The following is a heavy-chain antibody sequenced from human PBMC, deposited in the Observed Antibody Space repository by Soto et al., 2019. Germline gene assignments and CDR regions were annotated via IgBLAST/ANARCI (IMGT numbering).Heavy chain of an antibody. J-gene: IGHJ4*02. V-gene: IGHV1-18*01. CDR2: ISTYNGNT. Sequence: QVQLVQSGGEVKKPGASVKVSCKASGYTFTSYGISWVRQAPGQGLEWMGWISTYNGNTNYAQKLQGRVTMTPDTSTSTAYMELRSLRSDDTAVFYCATDRGSARLFDYWGQGTLVTVSS. D-gene: IGHD6-6*01. CDR1: GYTFTSYG. CDR3: ATDRGSARLFDY.